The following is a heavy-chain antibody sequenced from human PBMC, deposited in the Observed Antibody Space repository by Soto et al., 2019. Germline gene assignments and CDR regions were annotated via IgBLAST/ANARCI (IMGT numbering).Heavy chain of an antibody. CDR2: IYYSGST. Sequence: SENLSLTCTVSGGSISSSSYYWGWIRQPPGKGLEWIGYIYYSGSTNYNPSLKSRVTISVDTSKNQFSLKLSSVTAADTAVYYCARGSGPNDAFDIWGQGTMVTVSS. CDR3: ARGSGPNDAFDI. J-gene: IGHJ3*02. CDR1: GGSISSSSYY. D-gene: IGHD2-15*01. V-gene: IGHV4-61*05.